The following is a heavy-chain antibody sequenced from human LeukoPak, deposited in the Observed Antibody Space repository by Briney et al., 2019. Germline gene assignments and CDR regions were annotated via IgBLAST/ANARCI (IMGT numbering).Heavy chain of an antibody. V-gene: IGHV4-59*01. CDR3: ARGCSAGTPHNWFDP. Sequence: PSETLSLTCTVSGGSISGYYWSWIRQPPGKGLEWIGYIYYSGSTDYNPSLKSRVTISVDTSKNQFSLKLSSVTAADTAVYYCARGCSAGTPHNWFDPWGQGTLVTVSS. CDR1: GGSISGYY. J-gene: IGHJ5*02. CDR2: IYYSGST. D-gene: IGHD6-13*01.